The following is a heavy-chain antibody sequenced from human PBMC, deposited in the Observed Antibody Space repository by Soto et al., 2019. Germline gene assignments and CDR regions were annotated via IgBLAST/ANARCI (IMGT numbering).Heavy chain of an antibody. D-gene: IGHD3-3*01. J-gene: IGHJ3*02. CDR2: IGGEAVST. Sequence: EVQLLESGGGLVQPGGSLRLSCEASGFILSNYAMSWVRQGPGKGLEWVSVIGGEAVSTNCADFVKGRCTVSRDNSKNTVYLQLDSLTDDDTAVYYCAKDSTSYNGVYDLFDIWGQGTMVTVSS. V-gene: IGHV3-23*01. CDR3: AKDSTSYNGVYDLFDI. CDR1: GFILSNYA.